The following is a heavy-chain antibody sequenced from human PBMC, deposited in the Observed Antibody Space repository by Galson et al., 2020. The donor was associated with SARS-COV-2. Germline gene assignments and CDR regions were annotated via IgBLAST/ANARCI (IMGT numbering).Heavy chain of an antibody. CDR3: DSIAAAGPQVYYYYGMDV. Sequence: GESLKISCAASGFTFSSYGMHWVRQAPGKGLEWVAVISYDGSNKYYADSVKGRFTISRDNSKNTLYLQMNSLRAEDTAVYYCDSIAAAGPQVYYYYGMDVWGQGTTVTVSS. CDR2: ISYDGSNK. D-gene: IGHD6-13*01. J-gene: IGHJ6*02. CDR1: GFTFSSYG. V-gene: IGHV3-30*03.